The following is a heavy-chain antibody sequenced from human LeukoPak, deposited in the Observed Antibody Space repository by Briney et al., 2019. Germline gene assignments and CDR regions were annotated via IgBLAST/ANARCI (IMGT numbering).Heavy chain of an antibody. CDR2: ISYDGSNK. CDR1: GFTFSSYG. CDR3: AKDKRAYIVGATTPFDY. Sequence: GSLRLSCAASGFTFSSYGMHWVRQAPGKGLEWVAVISYDGSNKYYADSVKGRFTISRDNSKNTLYLQMNSLRAEDTAVYYCAKDKRAYIVGATTPFDYWGQGTLVTVSS. J-gene: IGHJ4*02. D-gene: IGHD1-26*01. V-gene: IGHV3-30*18.